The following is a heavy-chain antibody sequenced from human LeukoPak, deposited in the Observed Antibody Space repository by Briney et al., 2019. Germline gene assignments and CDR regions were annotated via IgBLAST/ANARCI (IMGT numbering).Heavy chain of an antibody. CDR1: GYTFTGHS. D-gene: IGHD5-12*01. CDR2: INPNSGGT. Sequence: ASVKVSCKASGYTFTGHSMYWVRQAPGQGLEWMGWINPNSGGTNYAQKFQGRVTMTRDTSISTAYMELSRLRSDDTAVYYCGRGRSGYDLFDYWGQGTLVTVSS. V-gene: IGHV1-2*02. J-gene: IGHJ4*02. CDR3: GRGRSGYDLFDY.